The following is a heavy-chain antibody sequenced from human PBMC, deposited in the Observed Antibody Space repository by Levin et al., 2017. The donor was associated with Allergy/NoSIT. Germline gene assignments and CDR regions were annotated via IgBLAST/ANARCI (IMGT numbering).Heavy chain of an antibody. CDR1: GGSISSSSYQ. J-gene: IGHJ4*02. D-gene: IGHD6-13*01. V-gene: IGHV4-39*07. CDR2: IYYSGST. CDR3: ARVLSAISATGPEY. Sequence: SQTLSLTCSVSGGSISSSSYQWGWIRQPPGKGLEWIGNIYYSGSTSYNPSLKNRVTISIDTSKNQLFLNLTPVTAAETAVYYCARVLSAISATGPEYLGQGILVTVSS.